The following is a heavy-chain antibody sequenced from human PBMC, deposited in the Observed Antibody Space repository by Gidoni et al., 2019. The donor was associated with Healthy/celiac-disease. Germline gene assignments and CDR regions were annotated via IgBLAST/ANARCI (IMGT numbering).Heavy chain of an antibody. Sequence: EVQLVESGGGLVQPGGSLRLSCAASGFTFSSYSMNWVRQAPGKGLEWVSYISSSSSTIYYADSVKGRFTISRDNAKNSLYLQMNSLRAEDTAVYYCARRSSSGYSWGQGTLVTVSS. J-gene: IGHJ4*02. D-gene: IGHD6-6*01. CDR2: ISSSSSTI. CDR1: GFTFSSYS. V-gene: IGHV3-48*01. CDR3: ARRSSSGYS.